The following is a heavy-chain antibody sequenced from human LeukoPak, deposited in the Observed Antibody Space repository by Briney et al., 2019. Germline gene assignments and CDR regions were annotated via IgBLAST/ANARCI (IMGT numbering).Heavy chain of an antibody. CDR2: IKEDGTEK. V-gene: IGHV3-7*01. CDR3: ARSPAGDAWPPAYYMDV. J-gene: IGHJ6*03. D-gene: IGHD3-10*01. Sequence: PGGSLRLSCAASEFSFSTYWMSWVRQAPGKGLEWVANIKEDGTEKYYVGAVKGRFTISRDNAKKSLYLQMNSLRDDDTAVYFCARSPAGDAWPPAYYMDVGGKGTTGTVSS. CDR1: EFSFSTYW.